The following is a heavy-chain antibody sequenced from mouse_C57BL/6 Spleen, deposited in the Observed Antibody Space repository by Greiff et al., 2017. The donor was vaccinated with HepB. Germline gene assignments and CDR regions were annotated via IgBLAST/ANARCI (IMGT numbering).Heavy chain of an antibody. CDR3: YYGSSYYAMDY. J-gene: IGHJ4*01. CDR2: IDPSDSYT. CDR1: GYTFTSYW. Sequence: QVQLQQPGAELVKPGASVKLSCKASGYTFTSYWMQWVKQRPGQGLEWIGEIDPSDSYTNYNQKFKGKATLTVDTSSSTAYMQLSSLTSEDSAVYYCYYGSSYYAMDYWGQRTSVTVSS. V-gene: IGHV1-50*01. D-gene: IGHD1-1*01.